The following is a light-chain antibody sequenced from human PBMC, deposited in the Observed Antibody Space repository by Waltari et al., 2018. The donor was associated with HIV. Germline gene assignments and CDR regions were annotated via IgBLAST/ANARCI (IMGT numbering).Light chain of an antibody. CDR2: SAD. CDR1: TGAVTSSSY. J-gene: IGLJ3*02. Sequence: VVTQEPSLTVSPGGTVTLTCTSSTGAVTSSSYASWFQQRPGQAPRPLIYSADKRHSWTPAHFSGSLLGAKAALTLFGAQPEDEADYFCLLYYGGRQPTWVFGGGTKLTV. CDR3: LLYYGGRQPTWV. V-gene: IGLV7-43*01.